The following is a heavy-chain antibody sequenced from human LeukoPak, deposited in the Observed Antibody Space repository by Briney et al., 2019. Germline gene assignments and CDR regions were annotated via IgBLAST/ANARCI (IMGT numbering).Heavy chain of an antibody. J-gene: IGHJ4*02. CDR2: ISWNSGSI. Sequence: GGSLRLSCAASGFTFADYAMHWVRQAPGKGLEWVSGISWNSGSIGYADSVKGRFTISRDNAKNSLYLQMNSLRAEDTALYYCAKVAYYCSGGSCYSSFDYWGQGTLVTVSS. CDR1: GFTFADYA. V-gene: IGHV3-9*01. D-gene: IGHD2-15*01. CDR3: AKVAYYCSGGSCYSSFDY.